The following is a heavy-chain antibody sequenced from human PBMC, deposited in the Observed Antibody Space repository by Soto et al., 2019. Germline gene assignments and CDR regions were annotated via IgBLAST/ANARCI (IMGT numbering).Heavy chain of an antibody. CDR2: ISGSGGST. CDR3: AKDRLAFWSGPFGQFDY. J-gene: IGHJ4*02. CDR1: GFPFSSYA. V-gene: IGHV3-23*01. Sequence: GGSLRLSCAASGFPFSSYAMSWVRQATGKGLEWVSAISGSGGSTYYADSVKGRFTISRDNSKNTLYLQMNSLRAEDTAVYYCAKDRLAFWSGPFGQFDYWGQGTLVT. D-gene: IGHD3-3*01.